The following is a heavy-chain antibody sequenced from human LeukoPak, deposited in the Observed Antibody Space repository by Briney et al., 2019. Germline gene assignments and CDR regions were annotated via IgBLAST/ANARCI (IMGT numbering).Heavy chain of an antibody. D-gene: IGHD2-21*02. V-gene: IGHV3-7*04. CDR2: IHPDGIEK. CDR3: SRGDDFSGDS. CDR1: GFTVRTYW. J-gene: IGHJ5*01. Sequence: PGGSLRLSCAASGFTVRTYWMSWVRQAPGKGLEWVANIHPDGIEKYHVDSVKGRFTIFRDNARNLLYLQMSSLRADDTAVYYCSRGDDFSGDSWGQGTLVTVSS.